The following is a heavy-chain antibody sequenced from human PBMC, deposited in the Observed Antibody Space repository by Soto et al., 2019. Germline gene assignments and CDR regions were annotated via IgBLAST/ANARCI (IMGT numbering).Heavy chain of an antibody. CDR3: AAQWLVLGAFDY. Sequence: EVQLVESGGGLVKPGGSLRLSCAASGFTFSSYSMNWVRQAPGKGLEWVSSISSSGDSTYCADSVKGRFTISRDNSKNTLFLQVNGLRAEDTAVYYCAAQWLVLGAFDYWGQGTLVTVSS. D-gene: IGHD6-19*01. V-gene: IGHV3-23*04. CDR1: GFTFSSYS. CDR2: ISSSGDST. J-gene: IGHJ4*02.